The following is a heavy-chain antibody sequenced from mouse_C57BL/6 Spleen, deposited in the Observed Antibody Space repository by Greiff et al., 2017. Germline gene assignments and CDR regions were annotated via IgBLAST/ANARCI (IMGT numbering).Heavy chain of an antibody. Sequence: QVQLQQPGAELVKPGASVKLSCKASGYTFTSYWRHWVKQRPGQGLEWIGMIHPNSGSTNYNEKFKSKATLTVDKSSSTAYMQLSSLTSEDSAVYYCAIITTADFDYWGQGTTLTVSS. V-gene: IGHV1-64*01. J-gene: IGHJ2*01. CDR3: AIITTADFDY. D-gene: IGHD1-1*01. CDR1: GYTFTSYW. CDR2: IHPNSGST.